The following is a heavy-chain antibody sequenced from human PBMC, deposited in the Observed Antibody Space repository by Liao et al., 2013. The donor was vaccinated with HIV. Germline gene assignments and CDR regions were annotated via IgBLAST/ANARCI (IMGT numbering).Heavy chain of an antibody. CDR2: IYTSGST. Sequence: QVQLQESGPGLVKPSETLSLTCTVSGGSISSYYWSWIRQPAGKGLEWIGRIYTSGSTNYNPSLKSRVTMSVDTSKNQFSLKLSSVTAADTAVYYCAREGYYYDSSGYYKIFDYWGQGNPGSPSPQ. CDR1: GGSISSYY. V-gene: IGHV4-4*07. CDR3: AREGYYYDSSGYYKIFDY. D-gene: IGHD3-22*01. J-gene: IGHJ4*02.